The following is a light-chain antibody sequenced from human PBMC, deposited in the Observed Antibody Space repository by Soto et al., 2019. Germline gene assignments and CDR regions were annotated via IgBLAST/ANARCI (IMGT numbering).Light chain of an antibody. CDR1: SSDVGSYNR. CDR3: SSYTCSSTSVV. Sequence: QSALTQPPSVSGSPGQSVTISCTGTSSDVGSYNRVSWYQQPPGTAPKLMIYEVSNRPSGVPDRFSGSKSGNTASLTISGLQAEDEADYYCSSYTCSSTSVVFGGGTKLTVL. J-gene: IGLJ2*01. V-gene: IGLV2-18*02. CDR2: EVS.